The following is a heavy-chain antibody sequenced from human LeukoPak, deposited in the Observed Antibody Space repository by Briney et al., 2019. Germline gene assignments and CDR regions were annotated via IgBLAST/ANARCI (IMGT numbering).Heavy chain of an antibody. CDR2: IYTSEST. CDR3: ARGLWFGDENPPYFDY. CDR1: GGSFSGYY. V-gene: IGHV4-59*10. D-gene: IGHD3-10*01. Sequence: SETLSLTCAVYGGSFSGYYWSWIRQPAGKGLEWIGRIYTSESTNYNPSLKSRVTISVDTSRNQFSLKLSSVTAADTAVYYCARGLWFGDENPPYFDYWGQGILVTVSS. J-gene: IGHJ4*02.